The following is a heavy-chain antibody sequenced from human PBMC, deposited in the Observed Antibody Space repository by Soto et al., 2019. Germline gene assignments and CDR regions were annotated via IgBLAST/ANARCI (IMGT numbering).Heavy chain of an antibody. CDR1: GYTFSGHA. CDR2: INAGNSKT. CDR3: GRDQSGTGYYVDWFDP. V-gene: IGHV1-3*01. Sequence: QVHFVQSGAEVKKPGASVKVSCKASGYTFSGHAIHWLRQAPGQRRGWLGWINAGNSKTYYSEKFEGRVTFTRDTVATTVNMELTSLSSEDTAVYYCGRDQSGTGYYVDWFDPWGQGTLVTVSS. J-gene: IGHJ5*02. D-gene: IGHD3-10*02.